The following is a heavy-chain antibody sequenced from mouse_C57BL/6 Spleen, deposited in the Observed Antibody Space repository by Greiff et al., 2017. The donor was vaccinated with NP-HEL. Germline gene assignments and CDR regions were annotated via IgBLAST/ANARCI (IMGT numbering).Heavy chain of an antibody. CDR2: IYPGSGST. CDR3: ASECLYDYDDYAMDY. V-gene: IGHV1-76*01. J-gene: IGHJ4*01. Sequence: VQLVESGAELVRPGASVKLSCKASGYTFTDYYINWVKQRPGQGLEWIGSIYPGSGSTSSNEKFKGKATLTAEKSSSTAYMQLSSLTSEASAVYVCASECLYDYDDYAMDYWGQGTSVTVSS. D-gene: IGHD2-4*01. CDR1: GYTFTDYY.